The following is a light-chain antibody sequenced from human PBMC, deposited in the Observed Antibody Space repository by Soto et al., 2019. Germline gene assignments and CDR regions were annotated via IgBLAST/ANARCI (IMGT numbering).Light chain of an antibody. CDR2: AAS. Sequence: DIQISQCPSPLSSSVEGKVTLTCGASQSISSWLAWYQQKPGKAPKLLIYAASTMQSGVPSRFSGSGSGTEFTLTISSLQPDDFATYYCQQYNSYSPTFGGGTKVDIK. V-gene: IGKV1-5*01. CDR1: QSISSW. J-gene: IGKJ4*01. CDR3: QQYNSYSPT.